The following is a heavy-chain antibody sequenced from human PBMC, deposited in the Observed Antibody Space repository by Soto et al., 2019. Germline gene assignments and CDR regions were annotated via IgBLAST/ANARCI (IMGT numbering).Heavy chain of an antibody. Sequence: QVQLVQSGAEVKKTGASVKVSCKAAGYTFTCYDINWVRQATGQGLEWMGWMNPNSGNTGYEQKFQGRVTMTRNTSISTAYMELSSLRSEETAVYYCARSNNDCGDRHWGQGPLVTVSS. J-gene: IGHJ4*02. CDR3: ARSNNDCGDRH. CDR1: GYTFTCYD. V-gene: IGHV1-8*01. CDR2: MNPNSGNT. D-gene: IGHD4-17*01.